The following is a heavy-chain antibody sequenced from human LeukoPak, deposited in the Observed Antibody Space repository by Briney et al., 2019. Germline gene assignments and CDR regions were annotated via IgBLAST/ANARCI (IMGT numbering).Heavy chain of an antibody. J-gene: IGHJ4*02. D-gene: IGHD3-22*01. CDR2: ISGSGGST. CDR3: AKRSPTYYYDSSGYYAPFDY. Sequence: ATLSLTCTVSGGSINSYYWSWVRQAPGKGLEWVSAISGSGGSTYYADSVKGRFTISRDNSKNTLYLQMNSLRAEDTAVYYCAKRSPTYYYDSSGYYAPFDYWGQGTLVTVSS. V-gene: IGHV3-23*01. CDR1: GGSINSYY.